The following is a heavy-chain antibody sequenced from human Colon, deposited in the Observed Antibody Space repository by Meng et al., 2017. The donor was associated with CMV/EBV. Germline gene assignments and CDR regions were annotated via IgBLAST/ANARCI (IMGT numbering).Heavy chain of an antibody. CDR1: GFRFSDHW. D-gene: IGHD3-10*02. Sequence: GESLKISCKGSGFRFSDHWIAWVRQTPGKGLEWMGIIYPADSDTRYSPSFQGQVTISADKSTNTAYLQWSNLKASDTAMYYCARHVRPYGMDVWGQGTTVTVSS. CDR2: IYPADSDT. J-gene: IGHJ6*02. V-gene: IGHV5-51*01. CDR3: ARHVRPYGMDV.